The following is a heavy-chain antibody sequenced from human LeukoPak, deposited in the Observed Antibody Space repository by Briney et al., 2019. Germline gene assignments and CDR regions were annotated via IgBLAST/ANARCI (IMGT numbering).Heavy chain of an antibody. Sequence: GGSLRLSCAASGFTFSSYWMHWVRQAPGKGLVWVSRIKSDGSSTSYADSVKGRFTISRDNAKNTLYLQMNSLRAEDTAVYYCAREPYSSSIGWGQGTLVTVSS. V-gene: IGHV3-74*01. CDR2: IKSDGSST. J-gene: IGHJ4*02. CDR1: GFTFSSYW. D-gene: IGHD6-6*01. CDR3: AREPYSSSIG.